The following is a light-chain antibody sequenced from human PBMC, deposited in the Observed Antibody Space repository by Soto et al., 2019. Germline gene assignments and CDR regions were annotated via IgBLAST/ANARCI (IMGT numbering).Light chain of an antibody. J-gene: IGLJ3*02. CDR2: SNN. V-gene: IGLV1-44*01. CDR1: SSNIGSNT. CDR3: TSYAGGNTLV. Sequence: QSVLTQPPSASGTPGQRVTISCSGSSSNIGSNTVNWYQQLPGTAPKLLIYSNNQRPSGVPDRFSGSKSGNTASLTVSGLQAEDEADYYCTSYAGGNTLVFGGGTKLTVL.